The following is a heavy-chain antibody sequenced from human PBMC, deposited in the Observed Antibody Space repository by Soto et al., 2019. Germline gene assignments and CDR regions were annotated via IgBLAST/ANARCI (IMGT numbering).Heavy chain of an antibody. CDR1: GYTFTGYY. CDR3: ARARVVAATTSYYMDV. CDR2: INPNSGGT. D-gene: IGHD2-15*01. Sequence: ASVKVSCKASGYTFTGYYMHWVRQAPGQGLEWMGWINPNSGGTNYAQKFQGWVTMTRDTSISTAYMELSRLRSDDTAVYYCARARVVAATTSYYMDVWGKGTTVTVSS. V-gene: IGHV1-2*04. J-gene: IGHJ6*03.